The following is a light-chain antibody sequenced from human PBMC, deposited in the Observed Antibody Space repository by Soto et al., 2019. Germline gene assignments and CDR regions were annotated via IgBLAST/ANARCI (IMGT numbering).Light chain of an antibody. CDR3: QQYGSSPRT. Sequence: EIVWTQSPGTLYLSPGERATLSCRASQSIRSNYVAWYQQKPGQGPRLLIYGASSRATGIPDRFSGSGSGTDFTLIISRLEPEDFAMYYCQQYGSSPRTFGQGTKVDIK. V-gene: IGKV3-20*01. J-gene: IGKJ1*01. CDR1: QSIRSNY. CDR2: GAS.